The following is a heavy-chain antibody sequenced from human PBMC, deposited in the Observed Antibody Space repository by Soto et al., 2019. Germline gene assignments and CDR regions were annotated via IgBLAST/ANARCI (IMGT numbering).Heavy chain of an antibody. CDR3: ARGPYNWNYHYYGMDV. CDR1: GGSFSGYY. CDR2: INHSGST. D-gene: IGHD1-20*01. J-gene: IGHJ6*02. V-gene: IGHV4-34*01. Sequence: SETLSLTCAVYGGSFSGYYWSWIRQPPGKGLEWIGEINHSGSTNYNPSLKSRVTISVDTSKNQFSLKLSSVTAADTAVYYCARGPYNWNYHYYGMDVWGQGTTVTVSS.